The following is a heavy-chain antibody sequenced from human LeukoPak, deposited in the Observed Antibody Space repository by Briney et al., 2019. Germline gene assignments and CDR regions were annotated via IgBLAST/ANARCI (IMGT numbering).Heavy chain of an antibody. CDR1: GFTFSSYW. D-gene: IGHD3-10*01. CDR3: ARDILVRGGIIMSYAFDI. CDR2: ISSDGSST. V-gene: IGHV3-74*01. Sequence: PGGSLRLSCAAPGFTFSSYWMHWVRQAPGKGLVWVSRISSDGSSTSYADSVKGRFTISRDNAKNSLYLQMNSLRAEDTAVYYCARDILVRGGIIMSYAFDIWGQGTMVTVSS. J-gene: IGHJ3*02.